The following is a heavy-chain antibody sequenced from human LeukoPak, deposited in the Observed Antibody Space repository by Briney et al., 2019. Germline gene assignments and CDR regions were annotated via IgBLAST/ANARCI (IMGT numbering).Heavy chain of an antibody. V-gene: IGHV1-46*01. J-gene: IGHJ4*02. CDR2: INPSGGST. CDR1: GYTYTSYY. CDR3: ARYPKYSSGWYY. Sequence: GASVPVSCKSSGYTYTSYYMHWLRQAPGKGLEWVGIINPSGGSTTYEQKFQGRVTMTSDTSTSTVYMELSRLRSEDTAVYYCARYPKYSSGWYYWGQGTLVTVSS. D-gene: IGHD6-19*01.